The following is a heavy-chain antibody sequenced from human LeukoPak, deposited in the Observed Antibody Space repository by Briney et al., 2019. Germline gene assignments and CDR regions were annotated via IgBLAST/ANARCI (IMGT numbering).Heavy chain of an antibody. V-gene: IGHV4-34*01. CDR2: INHSGST. J-gene: IGHJ4*02. CDR3: ASGDGYNPL. Sequence: SLXXAVYGGSFSGXYWXXIRQPXGXXXEWIGEINHSGSTNYNPSLKSRVTISVDTSKKQFSLKLNSVTAADTAVYYCASGDGYNPLWGQGTLVTVSS. D-gene: IGHD5-24*01. CDR1: GGSFSGXY.